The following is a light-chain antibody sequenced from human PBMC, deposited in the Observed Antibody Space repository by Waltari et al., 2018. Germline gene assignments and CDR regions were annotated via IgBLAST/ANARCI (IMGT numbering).Light chain of an antibody. V-gene: IGKV2-30*02. CDR2: RVF. CDR1: QSLVHSDGNTP. Sequence: VVMTQSPLPLPVTLGQAASISCKSSQSLVHSDGNTPLTWFQQRLGQSPRRLIYRVFNRDSGVPDRFSGRGSGTDFTLKISRVEAEDVGVYYCMQGTHWPYTFGQGTKLDIK. CDR3: MQGTHWPYT. J-gene: IGKJ2*01.